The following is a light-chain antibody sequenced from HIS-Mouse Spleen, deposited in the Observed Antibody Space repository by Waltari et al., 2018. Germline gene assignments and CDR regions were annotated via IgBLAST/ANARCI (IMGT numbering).Light chain of an antibody. Sequence: QSALTQPASVSGSPGQSITISCTGTSSDVGSYNLVSWYQQHPGKAPKLMIYEGSKRHSGVCKRFSGSKSGNTASLTISGVQAEDEADYYCCSYAGSSTYVVFGGGTKLTVL. CDR1: SSDVGSYNL. CDR2: EGS. V-gene: IGLV2-23*01. CDR3: CSYAGSSTYVV. J-gene: IGLJ2*01.